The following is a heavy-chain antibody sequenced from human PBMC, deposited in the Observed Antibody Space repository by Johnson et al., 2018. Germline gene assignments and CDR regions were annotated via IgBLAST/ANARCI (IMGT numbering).Heavy chain of an antibody. CDR1: GFTFSSYS. CDR3: ARDPFLSRRDGYNYDGVAFDI. D-gene: IGHD5-24*01. CDR2: ISSSSSYI. J-gene: IGHJ3*02. V-gene: IGHV3-21*01. Sequence: VELVESGGGLVKPGGSLRLSCAASGFTFSSYSMNWVRQAPGKGLEWVSSISSSSSYIYSEDPVKGRFTISRDNAKNSLYPQMDSLRAEETAVYYCARDPFLSRRDGYNYDGVAFDIWGLGTMVTVSS.